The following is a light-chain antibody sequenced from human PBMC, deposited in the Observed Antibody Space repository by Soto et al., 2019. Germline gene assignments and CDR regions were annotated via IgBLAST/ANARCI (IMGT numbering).Light chain of an antibody. J-gene: IGKJ4*01. Sequence: EKVMTQSPVTLSVSPGERATLSCRASQSVSSNLAWYQQKPGQAPRLLIYGASTRANGIAARFSGSGSGTEFTLTISSLQSEDFAVYYCQQYNNWPLTFGGGTKVDIK. CDR1: QSVSSN. CDR2: GAS. CDR3: QQYNNWPLT. V-gene: IGKV3-15*01.